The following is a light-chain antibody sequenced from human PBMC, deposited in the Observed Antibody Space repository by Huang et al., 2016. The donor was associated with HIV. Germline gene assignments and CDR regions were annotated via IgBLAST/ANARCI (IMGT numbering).Light chain of an antibody. CDR3: QQYNSYSVT. CDR1: QSISNW. Sequence: DIQMTQFPSTLSASTGDRVTITCRASQSISNWLAWYQQKPGKAPKLLIYKAISLESGVPPRFSGSGSGTEFTLTISNLQPDDFATYYCQQYNSYSVTFGQGTKLEIK. J-gene: IGKJ2*01. CDR2: KAI. V-gene: IGKV1-5*03.